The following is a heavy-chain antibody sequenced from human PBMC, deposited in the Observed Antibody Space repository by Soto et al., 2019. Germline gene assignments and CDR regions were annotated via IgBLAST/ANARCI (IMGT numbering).Heavy chain of an antibody. D-gene: IGHD5-12*01. Sequence: EVQLVESGGGLVQPGRSLRLSCAASGFTFDDYAMHWVRQAPGKGLEWVSGISWNSGDIGYADSVKGRFTISRDNAKNSLYLQMNSLRAEDTALYHCAKLDDYIFDYWGQGTLVTVSS. CDR1: GFTFDDYA. CDR3: AKLDDYIFDY. V-gene: IGHV3-9*01. J-gene: IGHJ4*02. CDR2: ISWNSGDI.